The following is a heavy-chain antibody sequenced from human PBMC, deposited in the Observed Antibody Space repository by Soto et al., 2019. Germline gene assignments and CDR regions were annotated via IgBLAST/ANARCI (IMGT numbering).Heavy chain of an antibody. CDR1: GHSFTSYW. V-gene: IGHV5-51*01. Sequence: GESLKISCKGSGHSFTSYWIDWVRQMPGKGLEWMGIIYPGDSDTRYSPSFQGQVTISADKSISTAYLQWSSLKASDTAMYYCARPDCSGGSCYPLAFDIWGQGTMVTVSS. D-gene: IGHD2-15*01. CDR2: IYPGDSDT. J-gene: IGHJ3*02. CDR3: ARPDCSGGSCYPLAFDI.